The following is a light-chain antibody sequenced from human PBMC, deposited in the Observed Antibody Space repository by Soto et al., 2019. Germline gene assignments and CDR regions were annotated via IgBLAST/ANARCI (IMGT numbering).Light chain of an antibody. CDR2: GAS. Sequence: EMGLTQSPGTLSLSPGESATLSCRASQSVSFNYLAWYHQKPGQAPRLLIYGASNRATGIPDRFSGSGSGTDFTLTISRLEPEDFAVYYCQQYGTSKTFGQGTKVDIK. J-gene: IGKJ1*01. CDR1: QSVSFNY. V-gene: IGKV3-20*01. CDR3: QQYGTSKT.